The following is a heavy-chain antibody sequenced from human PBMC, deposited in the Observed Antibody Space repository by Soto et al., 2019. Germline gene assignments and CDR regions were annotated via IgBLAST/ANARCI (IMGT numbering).Heavy chain of an antibody. CDR3: ASGVDDFWSGFRFSGDY. Sequence: QVQLVQSGAEVKKPGSSVKVSCKASGGTFSSYAISWVRQAPGQGLEWMGGIIPIFGTANYAQKFQGRVTITADKSTSTDYMELRSLRSEDTAVYYCASGVDDFWSGFRFSGDYWGQGTLVTVSS. CDR1: GGTFSSYA. J-gene: IGHJ4*02. V-gene: IGHV1-69*06. D-gene: IGHD3-3*01. CDR2: IIPIFGTA.